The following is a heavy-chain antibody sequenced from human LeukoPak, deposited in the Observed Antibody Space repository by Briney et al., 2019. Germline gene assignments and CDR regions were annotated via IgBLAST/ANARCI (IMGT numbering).Heavy chain of an antibody. J-gene: IGHJ6*02. D-gene: IGHD1-26*01. Sequence: ASVKVSCKASGYTFTSYGISWVRQAPGQGLEWMGWISAYNGNTNYAQKLQGRVTMTTDTSTSTAHMELRSLRSDDTAVYYCARDQTSLHYYYYGMDVWGQGTTVTVSS. CDR2: ISAYNGNT. CDR1: GYTFTSYG. V-gene: IGHV1-18*01. CDR3: ARDQTSLHYYYYGMDV.